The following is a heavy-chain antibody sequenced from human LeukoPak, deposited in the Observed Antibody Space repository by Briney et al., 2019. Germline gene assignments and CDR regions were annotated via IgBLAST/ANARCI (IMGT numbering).Heavy chain of an antibody. V-gene: IGHV3-21*01. J-gene: IGHJ4*02. D-gene: IGHD1-14*01. CDR1: GFTFSSCG. CDR3: ATETIGRHC. Sequence: GGSLRLSCAASGFTFSSCGLNWVRQAPGKGLEWVSSIGPTGTDRYYADSVRGRFTISRDNAKNSMYLQMDSLRDEDTAVYYCATETIGRHCWGQGTLLTVSS. CDR2: IGPTGTDR.